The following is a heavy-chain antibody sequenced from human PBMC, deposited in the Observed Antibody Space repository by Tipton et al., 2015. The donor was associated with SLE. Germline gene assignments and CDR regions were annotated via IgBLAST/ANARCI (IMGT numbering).Heavy chain of an antibody. J-gene: IGHJ4*02. CDR3: AMGPYSGSPYDY. CDR2: IRYDGSNK. Sequence: SLRLSCAASGFTFSSYGMHWVRQAPGKGLEWVAFIRYDGSNKYYADSVKGRFTISRDNSKNTLYLQMNSLRAEDTAVYYCAMGPYSGSPYDYWGQGTLVTVSS. V-gene: IGHV3-30*02. D-gene: IGHD1-26*01. CDR1: GFTFSSYG.